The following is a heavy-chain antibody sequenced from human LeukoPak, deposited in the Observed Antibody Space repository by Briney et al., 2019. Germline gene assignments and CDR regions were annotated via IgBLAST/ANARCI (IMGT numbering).Heavy chain of an antibody. J-gene: IGHJ4*02. CDR1: GFPFSIYE. V-gene: IGHV3-48*03. CDR3: ARETFYYYDSSGYFDY. Sequence: GGSLRLSCAVSGFPFSIYEMNWVRQAPGKGLEWVSNIHSSGTIKYYADSVKGRFSISRDNAKSSLYLQMNSLRVEDTAVYYCARETFYYYDSSGYFDYWGQGTLVTVSS. D-gene: IGHD3-22*01. CDR2: IHSSGTIK.